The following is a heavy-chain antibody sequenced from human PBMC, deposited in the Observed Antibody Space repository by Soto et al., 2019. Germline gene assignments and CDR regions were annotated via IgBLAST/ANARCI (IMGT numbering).Heavy chain of an antibody. CDR3: ARDNSYGRDV. CDR2: ITRGGGST. Sequence: PGGSLRRSCAASGYTFRNYWMHLVRLAPGKGLVWVSHITRGGGSTKDADSVKDRFTISRDNAKSTLYLQMKSLRAEDTAVYFCARDNSYGRDVCRQGTTVTVS. J-gene: IGHJ6*02. V-gene: IGHV3-74*01. CDR1: GYTFRNYW. D-gene: IGHD3-16*01.